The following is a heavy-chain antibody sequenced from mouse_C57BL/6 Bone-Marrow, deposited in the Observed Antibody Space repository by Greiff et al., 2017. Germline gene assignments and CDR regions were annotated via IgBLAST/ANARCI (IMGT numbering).Heavy chain of an antibody. Sequence: VQLQQPGAELVKPGASVKVSCKASGYTFTSYWMHWVKQRPGQGLEWIGRIHPSDSDTNYNQKFKGKATLTVDKSSSTAYMQLSSLTSEDSSVYYCAIGITTVVATWDWYFDVWGTGTTVTVSS. CDR2: IHPSDSDT. D-gene: IGHD1-1*01. V-gene: IGHV1-74*01. CDR1: GYTFTSYW. J-gene: IGHJ1*03. CDR3: AIGITTVVATWDWYFDV.